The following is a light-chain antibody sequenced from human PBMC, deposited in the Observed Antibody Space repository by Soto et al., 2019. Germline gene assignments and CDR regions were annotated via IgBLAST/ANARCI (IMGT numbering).Light chain of an antibody. CDR2: EVS. CDR1: SSDVGSYDY. Sequence: QSALTQPASVSGSPGQSITISCTGTSSDVGSYDYVSWYQQHPGKAPKLMIYEVSNRPSGVSNRFSGSKSGNTASLTISGLQAEDEADYYCSSYTSSTTLLFGGGTKVTV. J-gene: IGLJ2*01. CDR3: SSYTSSTTLL. V-gene: IGLV2-14*01.